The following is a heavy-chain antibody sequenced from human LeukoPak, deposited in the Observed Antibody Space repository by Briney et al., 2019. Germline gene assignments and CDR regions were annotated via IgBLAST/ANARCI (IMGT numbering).Heavy chain of an antibody. Sequence: SETLSLTCTVSGGSISSYYWSWIRQPPGKGLEWIGYIYYSGNTNYNPPLKSRVTISVDTSKNQFSLRLSSVTAADTAVYYCARSYCGGGSCGAFDIWGQGTMVTVSS. CDR3: ARSYCGGGSCGAFDI. J-gene: IGHJ3*02. CDR2: IYYSGNT. V-gene: IGHV4-59*01. D-gene: IGHD2-15*01. CDR1: GGSISSYY.